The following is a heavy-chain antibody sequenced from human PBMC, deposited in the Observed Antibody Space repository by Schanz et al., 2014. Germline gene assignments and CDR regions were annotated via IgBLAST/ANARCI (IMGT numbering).Heavy chain of an antibody. Sequence: EVQLVESGGGLVQPGGSLRLSCAASGFIFSNFAMEWVRQAPGKGLEWVSAISGSGAGTYYADSVKGRFTFSRDNAKNSLYLQMNSLRAEDTAVYYCARDKGGYYPFDYWGQGTLVTVSA. CDR3: ARDKGGYYPFDY. CDR2: ISGSGAGT. J-gene: IGHJ4*02. D-gene: IGHD3-3*01. CDR1: GFIFSNFA. V-gene: IGHV3-23*04.